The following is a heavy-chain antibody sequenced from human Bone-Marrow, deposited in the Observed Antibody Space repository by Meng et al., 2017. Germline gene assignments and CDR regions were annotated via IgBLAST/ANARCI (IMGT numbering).Heavy chain of an antibody. CDR1: GDSVSSNSAT. CDR2: TYYRSRWYS. J-gene: IGHJ4*02. V-gene: IGHV6-1*01. Sequence: HVQLQQSGPGLEKPSQTLSLPCGLSGDSVSSNSATWNWIRQSPSRGLEWLGRTYYRSRWYSDYAVSVQSRITINPDTSKNQFSLQLNSLTPEDSAVYYCARDGTSWYFFDYWGQGTLVTVSS. CDR3: ARDGTSWYFFDY. D-gene: IGHD1-1*01.